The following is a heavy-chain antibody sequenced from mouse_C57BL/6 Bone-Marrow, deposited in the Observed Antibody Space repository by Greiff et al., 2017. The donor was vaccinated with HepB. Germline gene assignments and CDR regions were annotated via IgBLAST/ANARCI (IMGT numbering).Heavy chain of an antibody. D-gene: IGHD1-1*01. Sequence: EVQVVESGPELVKPGASVKMSCKASGYTFTDYNMHWVKQSHGKSLEWIGYINPNNGGTSYNQKFKGKATLTVNKSSSTAYMELRSLTSEDSAVYYCEIYYGSSSYYFDYWGQGTTLTVSS. J-gene: IGHJ2*01. CDR3: EIYYGSSSYYFDY. CDR2: INPNNGGT. V-gene: IGHV1-22*01. CDR1: GYTFTDYN.